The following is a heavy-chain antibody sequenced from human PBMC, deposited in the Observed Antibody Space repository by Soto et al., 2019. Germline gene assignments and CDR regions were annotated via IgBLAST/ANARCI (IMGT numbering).Heavy chain of an antibody. Sequence: SETLSLTCTVSGGSISSYYWSWIRQPPGKGLEWIGYIYYSGSTNYNPSLKSRVTISVDTSKNQFSMKLSSVTAADTAVYYCARHDRRSGYYDAFDIWGQGTMVTVSS. V-gene: IGHV4-59*08. CDR1: GGSISSYY. D-gene: IGHD3-3*01. J-gene: IGHJ3*02. CDR3: ARHDRRSGYYDAFDI. CDR2: IYYSGST.